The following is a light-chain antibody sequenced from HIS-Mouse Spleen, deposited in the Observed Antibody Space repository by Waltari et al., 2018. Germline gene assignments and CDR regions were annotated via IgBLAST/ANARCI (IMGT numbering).Light chain of an antibody. CDR2: EDS. J-gene: IGLJ2*01. CDR1: ALPKKY. V-gene: IGLV3-10*01. Sequence: SSELTQPPSVSVSPGQTARITCSGDALPKKYSSWYQQKSGQAHVLVIYEDSKRPSGIPERFSGSSSGTMATLTISGAQVEDEADYYCYSTDSSGNHRVFGGGTKLTVL. CDR3: YSTDSSGNHRV.